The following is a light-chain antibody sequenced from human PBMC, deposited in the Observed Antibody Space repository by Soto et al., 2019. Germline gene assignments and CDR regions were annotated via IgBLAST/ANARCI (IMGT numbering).Light chain of an antibody. CDR1: SSDVGNNNY. CDR3: SSFTGSSYV. Sequence: QSVLTQPASVSGSPGQSITISCTGTSSDVGNNNYVSWYQQNPGKAPKVMICDVTNRPSGVSNRFSGSKSGNTASLTISGLQAEDEADYYCSSFTGSSYVFGTGTQLTVL. CDR2: DVT. J-gene: IGLJ1*01. V-gene: IGLV2-14*01.